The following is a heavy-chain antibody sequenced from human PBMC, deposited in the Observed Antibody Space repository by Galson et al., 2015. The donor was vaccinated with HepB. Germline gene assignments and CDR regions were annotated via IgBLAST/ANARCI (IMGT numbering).Heavy chain of an antibody. CDR2: IIPILTIS. V-gene: IGHV1-69*04. Sequence: SVKVSCKASGGTFNKYSINWVRQAPGQGLEWMGRIIPILTISHHAQKFQGRVTITADKSTSTAYMELSGLRSEDTAVYYCAREDSTSTRVSDGMDVWGQGTTVTVSS. J-gene: IGHJ6*02. CDR3: AREDSTSTRVSDGMDV. CDR1: GGTFNKYS. D-gene: IGHD2-2*01.